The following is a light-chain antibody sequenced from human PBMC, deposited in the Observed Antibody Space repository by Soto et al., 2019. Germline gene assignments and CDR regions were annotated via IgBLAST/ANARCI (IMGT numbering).Light chain of an antibody. CDR1: QSVNSN. V-gene: IGKV3-15*01. J-gene: IGKJ4*01. Sequence: EKVMTQSPAALSVSPGERATLSCRASQSVNSNLAWYQQKAGQAPRLLLYGASTRATGIPARFSGSASGTEFTLTISSLHSEDSAVYYCQPYNDWPLTFGGGTKVEIK. CDR3: QPYNDWPLT. CDR2: GAS.